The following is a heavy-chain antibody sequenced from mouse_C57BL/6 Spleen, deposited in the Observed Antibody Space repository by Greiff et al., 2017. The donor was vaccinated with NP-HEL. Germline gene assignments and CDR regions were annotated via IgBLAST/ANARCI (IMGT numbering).Heavy chain of an antibody. CDR1: GYAFSSSW. Sequence: VKLVESGPELVKPGASVKISCKASGYAFSSSWMNWVKQRPGKGLEWIGRIYPGDGDTNYNGKFKGKATLTADKSSSTAYMQLSSLTSEDSAVYFCASNYYGSSPYYFDYWGQGTTLTVSS. CDR2: IYPGDGDT. CDR3: ASNYYGSSPYYFDY. J-gene: IGHJ2*01. D-gene: IGHD1-1*01. V-gene: IGHV1-82*01.